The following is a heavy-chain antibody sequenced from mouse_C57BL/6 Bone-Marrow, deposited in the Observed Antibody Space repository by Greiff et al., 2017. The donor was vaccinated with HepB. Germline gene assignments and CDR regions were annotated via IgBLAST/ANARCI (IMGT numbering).Heavy chain of an antibody. Sequence: VQLQQSGAGLVMPGASVKLSCKASGYTFTSYWMHWVKQRPGQGLEWIGEIDPSDSYTNYNQKFKGKSTLTVDKSSSTAYMQLSSLTSEDSAVYYCAREGDLLLRFPRAWFAYWGQGTLVTVSA. D-gene: IGHD1-1*01. CDR3: AREGDLLLRFPRAWFAY. J-gene: IGHJ3*01. V-gene: IGHV1-69*01. CDR1: GYTFTSYW. CDR2: IDPSDSYT.